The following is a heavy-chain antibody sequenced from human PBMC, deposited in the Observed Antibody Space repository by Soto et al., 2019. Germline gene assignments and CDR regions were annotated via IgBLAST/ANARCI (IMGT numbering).Heavy chain of an antibody. J-gene: IGHJ4*02. CDR3: ARGWEGYFDY. CDR1: GFTFSSYW. D-gene: IGHD1-26*01. V-gene: IGHV3-7*03. CDR2: INRDGSEK. Sequence: EMQLVESGGGLVQPGGSLRLSSAVSGFTFSSYWMGWVRQAPGTGLEWVANINRDGSEKHYVDSVEGRFTISRDNAKNSLYLHINSLRVDDTAVYYCARGWEGYFDYWGQGTLVTVSS.